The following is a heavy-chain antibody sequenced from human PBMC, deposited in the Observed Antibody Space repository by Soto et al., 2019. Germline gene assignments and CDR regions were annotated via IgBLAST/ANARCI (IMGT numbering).Heavy chain of an antibody. D-gene: IGHD1-26*01. V-gene: IGHV3-53*01. Sequence: EVQLVESGGGLIQPGGSLRLSCAASGVTVSSNYMNWVRQAPGKGLEWVSVIYSGGSTYYADSVKGRFTISRDNSKNTLYLQMNSLRAEDTAVYYWARLVVATYFDSGGQATLVTVSS. CDR3: ARLVVATYFDS. J-gene: IGHJ4*02. CDR1: GVTVSSNY. CDR2: IYSGGST.